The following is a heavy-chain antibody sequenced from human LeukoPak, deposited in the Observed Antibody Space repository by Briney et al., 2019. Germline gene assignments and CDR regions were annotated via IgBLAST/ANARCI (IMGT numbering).Heavy chain of an antibody. V-gene: IGHV3-21*01. CDR3: ARTYYDILTGYNPYFDY. D-gene: IGHD3-9*01. J-gene: IGHJ4*02. Sequence: GGSLRLSCAASGFTINTYTMNWVRQAPGKGLEWDSSITASSTAIYSADSVKGRFTISRDNAKNFLYLQMNSLRAEDTAVYYCARTYYDILTGYNPYFDYWGQGILVTVSS. CDR1: GFTINTYT. CDR2: ITASSTAI.